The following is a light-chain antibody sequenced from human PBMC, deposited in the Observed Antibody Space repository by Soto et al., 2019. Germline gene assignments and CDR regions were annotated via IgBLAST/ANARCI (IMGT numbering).Light chain of an antibody. V-gene: IGKV3-20*01. CDR1: QSVSSKY. J-gene: IGKJ3*01. CDR2: GTS. CDR3: QQYGSSLFT. Sequence: EIVLTQSPGTLSLSPGERATLSCRASQSVSSKYLAWYQQKPGQAPRVLIYGTSIRASGVPERFSGGGSGTDFTLTITRLEPEDFAVYYCQQYGSSLFTCGPGTKVDF.